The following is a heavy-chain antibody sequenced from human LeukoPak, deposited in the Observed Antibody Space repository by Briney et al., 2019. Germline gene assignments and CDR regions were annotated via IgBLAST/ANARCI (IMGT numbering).Heavy chain of an antibody. CDR2: IYHMGST. D-gene: IGHD3-22*01. J-gene: IGHJ3*02. CDR3: ARARNYYDSSGFYYEGDAFDI. Sequence: SETLSLTCTVSGGSISSYYWSWIRQPPGKGLEWIGYIYHMGSTNYNPSLTSRVTISVDTSKTQFSLKLSSVTAADTAVYYCARARNYYDSSGFYYEGDAFDIWGQGTMVTVSS. CDR1: GGSISSYY. V-gene: IGHV4-59*01.